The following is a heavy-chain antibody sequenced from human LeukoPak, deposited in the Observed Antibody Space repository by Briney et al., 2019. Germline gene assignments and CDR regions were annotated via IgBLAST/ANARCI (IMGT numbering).Heavy chain of an antibody. Sequence: SETLSLTYTVSGGSISSYYWSWIRQPPGKGLEWIGYIYYSGSTNYNPSLKSRVTISVDTSKNQFSLKLSSVTAADTAVYYCASSVIHTRRSGYYYPDAFDIWGQGTMVTVSS. V-gene: IGHV4-59*01. J-gene: IGHJ3*02. CDR1: GGSISSYY. CDR3: ASSVIHTRRSGYYYPDAFDI. CDR2: IYYSGST. D-gene: IGHD3-22*01.